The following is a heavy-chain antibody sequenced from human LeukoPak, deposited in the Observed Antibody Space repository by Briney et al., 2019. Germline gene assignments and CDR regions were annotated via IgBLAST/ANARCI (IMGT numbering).Heavy chain of an antibody. Sequence: SETLSLTCTVSGGSISSSSYYWGWIRQPPGKGLEWIGSIYYSGSTYYNPSLKSRVTISVDTSKNQFSLKLSSVTAADTAVYYCARGGSWGFDYWGQGTLVTVSS. V-gene: IGHV4-39*07. CDR1: GGSISSSSYY. J-gene: IGHJ4*02. D-gene: IGHD2-15*01. CDR3: ARGGSWGFDY. CDR2: IYYSGST.